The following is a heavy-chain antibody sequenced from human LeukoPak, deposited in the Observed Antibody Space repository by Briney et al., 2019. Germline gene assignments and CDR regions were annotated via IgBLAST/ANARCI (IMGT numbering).Heavy chain of an antibody. CDR2: ISGSGGST. CDR1: GFTFSSYA. J-gene: IGHJ4*02. CDR3: ATVALCSGGSCYSYIDY. V-gene: IGHV3-23*01. D-gene: IGHD2-15*01. Sequence: GRSLRLSCAASGFTFSSYAMSWVRQAPGKGLEWVSAISGSGGSTYYADSVKGRLTISRDNSKNTLYLQMNSLRAEDTAIYYCATVALCSGGSCYSYIDYWGQGTLVTVSS.